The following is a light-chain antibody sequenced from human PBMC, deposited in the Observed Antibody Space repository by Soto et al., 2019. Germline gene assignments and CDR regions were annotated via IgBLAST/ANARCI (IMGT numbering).Light chain of an antibody. V-gene: IGLV2-18*02. J-gene: IGLJ3*02. CDR3: SSYTSSGTWV. CDR2: QVS. CDR1: SSDVGSYNR. Sequence: QSALTQPPSVSGSPGQSVTISCTGTSSDVGSYNRVSWYQQPPGTAPKLMICQVSNRPSGVPDRFSGSKSGNXASLTISGLXXEDEAXYYCSSYTSSGTWVFXXG.